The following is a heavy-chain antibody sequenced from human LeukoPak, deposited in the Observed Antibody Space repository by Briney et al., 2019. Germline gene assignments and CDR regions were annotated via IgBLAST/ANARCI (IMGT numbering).Heavy chain of an antibody. J-gene: IGHJ6*02. Sequence: GGSLRLSCAASGFTFSSYAMNWVRQAPGKGLEWVSTISGSGGSTYYADSVKGRFTISRDNSKNTLYLQMNSLRAEDTAVYYCAREDGGGYYYGMDVWGQGTTVTVSS. CDR1: GFTFSSYA. CDR3: AREDGGGYYYGMDV. CDR2: ISGSGGST. D-gene: IGHD3-16*01. V-gene: IGHV3-23*01.